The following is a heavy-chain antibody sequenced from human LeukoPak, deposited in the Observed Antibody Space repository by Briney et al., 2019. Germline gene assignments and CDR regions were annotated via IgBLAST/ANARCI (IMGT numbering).Heavy chain of an antibody. CDR2: INHSGST. CDR3: AGGIGYATSPADH. Sequence: KSSETLSLTCAVYGGSFSGYYWSWIRQPPGKGLEWIGEINHSGSTNYNPSLKSRVTISVDTSKNHFSLSLNSVTAADTAVYFCAGGIGYATSPADHLGQGTLVIVSS. V-gene: IGHV4-34*01. J-gene: IGHJ5*02. CDR1: GGSFSGYY. D-gene: IGHD2-2*01.